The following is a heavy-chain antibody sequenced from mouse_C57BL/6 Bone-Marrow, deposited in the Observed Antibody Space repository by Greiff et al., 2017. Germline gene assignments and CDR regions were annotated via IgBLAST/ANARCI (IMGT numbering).Heavy chain of an antibody. D-gene: IGHD2-1*01. CDR1: GFNIKDYS. CDR2: IDPEDGET. J-gene: IGHJ4*01. Sequence: VQLKESGAELVKPGASVKLSCTASGFNIKDYSMPWVKQRPEQGLEWIGRIDPEDGETKSAPKFQGKATITADTSSNTAYLQLSSLTSEDTAVDYCAPIYDGNYYAMDYWGQGTSVTVSS. V-gene: IGHV14-2*01. CDR3: APIYDGNYYAMDY.